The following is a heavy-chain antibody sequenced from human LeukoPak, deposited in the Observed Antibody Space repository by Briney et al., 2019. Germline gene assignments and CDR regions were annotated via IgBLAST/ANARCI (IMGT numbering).Heavy chain of an antibody. J-gene: IGHJ6*02. CDR1: GFTVSSNY. CDR2: IYSGGST. CDR3: ARKYYYYYGMDV. V-gene: IGHV3-66*01. Sequence: PGGSLRLSCAASGFTVSSNYMSWVRQAPGKGLEWVSVIYSGGSTYYADSVKGRFTISRDNSKNTLYLQMNSLRAEDTAVYYCARKYYYYYGMDVWGQGTTVTVSS.